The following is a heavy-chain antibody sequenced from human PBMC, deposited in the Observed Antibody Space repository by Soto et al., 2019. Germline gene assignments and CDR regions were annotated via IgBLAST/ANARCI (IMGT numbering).Heavy chain of an antibody. CDR3: ARHYYDSSGYDYASGFDI. D-gene: IGHD3-22*01. J-gene: IGHJ3*02. V-gene: IGHV4-4*01. CDR2: IYYGGST. Sequence: TLSLTCAVTSSSIINSYWWSWVRQPPGKGLEWIGEIYYGGSTNYDPSLKSRVTISVDKSKNQFSLKLSSVTAADTAVYFCARHYYDSSGYDYASGFDIWGQGTMVT. CDR1: SSSIINSYW.